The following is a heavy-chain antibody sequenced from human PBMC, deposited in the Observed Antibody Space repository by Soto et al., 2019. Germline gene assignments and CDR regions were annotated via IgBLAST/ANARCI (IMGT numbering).Heavy chain of an antibody. V-gene: IGHV4-59*01. CDR3: AIAYGDYVFDY. D-gene: IGHD4-17*01. Sequence: QVQLQESGPGLVKPSETLSLTCTVSGGSISSYYWSWIRQPPGKGLEWIGYIYYSGSTNYNPSLKSRVTISVDTSKNQFSLKLSSVTAADTAVYYCAIAYGDYVFDYWGPGTLVTVSS. CDR1: GGSISSYY. CDR2: IYYSGST. J-gene: IGHJ4*02.